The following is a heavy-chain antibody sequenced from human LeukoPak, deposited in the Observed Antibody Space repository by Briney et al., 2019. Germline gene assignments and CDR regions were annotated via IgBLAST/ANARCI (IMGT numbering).Heavy chain of an antibody. D-gene: IGHD5-18*01. V-gene: IGHV4-61*08. Sequence: SETLSLTCTVSGGSISNSGSYWTWIRQPPGKGLEWIGYIYYSGSTNYNPSLKSRVTISVDTSKNQFSLKLSSVTAADTAVYYCARGRGYSYGYQYYYYYMDVWGKGTTVTISS. CDR1: GGSISNSGSY. CDR3: ARGRGYSYGYQYYYYYMDV. CDR2: IYYSGST. J-gene: IGHJ6*03.